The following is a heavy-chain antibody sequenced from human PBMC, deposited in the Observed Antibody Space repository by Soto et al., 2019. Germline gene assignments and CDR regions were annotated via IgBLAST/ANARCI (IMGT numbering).Heavy chain of an antibody. J-gene: IGHJ6*02. Sequence: QVQLQESGPGLVKPSQSVSLTCTVSGVSISSGDYYWSWIRQPPVKGLEWIGYIYYSGNTNYAPSLGSRLTISIDTSRNQFSLHLMSVTAADTAIYYCARYTNFSPYYHGVDVWGQGTTVTVSS. CDR2: IYYSGNT. D-gene: IGHD2-8*01. CDR1: GVSISSGDYY. V-gene: IGHV4-30-4*01. CDR3: ARYTNFSPYYHGVDV.